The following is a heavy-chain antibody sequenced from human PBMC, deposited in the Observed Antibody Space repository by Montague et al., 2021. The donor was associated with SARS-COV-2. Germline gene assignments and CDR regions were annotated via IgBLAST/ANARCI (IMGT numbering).Heavy chain of an antibody. CDR1: GFSLSTSGMC. V-gene: IGHV2-70*01. CDR2: IDWGXDK. J-gene: IGHJ4*02. CDR3: ARIRDYDILTGSYSGFDY. D-gene: IGHD3-9*01. Sequence: PALVKPTQTLTLTCTFSGFSLSTSGMCVSWIRQPPGKALEWLALIDWGXDKYYSTSLKTRLTISKDTSKNQVVLTMTNMDPVDTATYYCARIRDYDILTGSYSGFDYWGQGTLVTVSS.